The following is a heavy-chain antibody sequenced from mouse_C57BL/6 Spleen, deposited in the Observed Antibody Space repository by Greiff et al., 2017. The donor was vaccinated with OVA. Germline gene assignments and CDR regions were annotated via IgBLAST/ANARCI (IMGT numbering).Heavy chain of an antibody. CDR2: INPTNGGT. Sequence: EVQLHQSGPELVKPGASVKISFRASGYTFTDYSMNWLNQTHGKSLDWFGDINPTNGGTSYNQKLKGKATLTVDKSSSTAYMELRSLTSEDSAVYYCARWRDYPYYFDYWGQGTTLTVSS. D-gene: IGHD2-4*01. V-gene: IGHV1-26*01. J-gene: IGHJ2*01. CDR3: ARWRDYPYYFDY. CDR1: GYTFTDYS.